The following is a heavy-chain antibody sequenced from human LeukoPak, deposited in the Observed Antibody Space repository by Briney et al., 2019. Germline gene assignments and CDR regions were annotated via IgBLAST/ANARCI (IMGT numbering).Heavy chain of an antibody. CDR1: GYTFTGYY. CDR2: INPNSGGT. Sequence: ASVKVSCKASGYTFTGYYMHWVRQAPGQGLEWMGWINPNSGGTNYAQKFQGRVTMTRYTSISTAYMELSRLRSDDTAVYYCAREPNYYGSGSYSQVEYFQHWGQGTLVTVSS. CDR3: AREPNYYGSGSYSQVEYFQH. V-gene: IGHV1-2*02. J-gene: IGHJ1*01. D-gene: IGHD3-10*01.